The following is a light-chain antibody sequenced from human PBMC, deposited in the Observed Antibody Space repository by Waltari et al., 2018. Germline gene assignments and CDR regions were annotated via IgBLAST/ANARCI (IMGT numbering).Light chain of an antibody. CDR3: QQYDSFSYT. Sequence: DIQMTQSPSTLSASVGDRVTITCRASQTISSWLAWYQQKAGKAPKLLIYDASTLEIGVPSRFSGSGSGTEFTLTISSLHPDDFATYYCQQYDSFSYTFGQGTKLEIK. V-gene: IGKV1-5*01. CDR1: QTISSW. J-gene: IGKJ2*01. CDR2: DAS.